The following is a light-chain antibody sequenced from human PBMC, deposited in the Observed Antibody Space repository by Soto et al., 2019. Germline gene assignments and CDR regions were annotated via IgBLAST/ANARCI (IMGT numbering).Light chain of an antibody. CDR3: QQSYSTT. Sequence: IKMTHSPSSLSASVGDGVTITCRASQSISSYLNWYQQKPGKAPKLLIYAASSLQSGVPSRFSGSGSGTDFTLTISSLQPEDFATYYCQQSYSTTFGGGTKVDIK. J-gene: IGKJ4*01. CDR1: QSISSY. CDR2: AAS. V-gene: IGKV1-39*01.